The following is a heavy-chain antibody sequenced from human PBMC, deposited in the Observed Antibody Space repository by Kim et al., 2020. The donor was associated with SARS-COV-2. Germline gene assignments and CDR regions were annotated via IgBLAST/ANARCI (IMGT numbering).Heavy chain of an antibody. J-gene: IGHJ4*02. V-gene: IGHV3-11*04. Sequence: YYEDSVKGRFTISRDNAKNSLYLQMNSLRAEDTALYFCARAGGIAAADDFWGQGTLVTVSS. D-gene: IGHD6-13*01. CDR3: ARAGGIAAADDF.